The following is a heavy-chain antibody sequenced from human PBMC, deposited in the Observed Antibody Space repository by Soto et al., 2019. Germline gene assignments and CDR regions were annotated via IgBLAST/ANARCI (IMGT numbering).Heavy chain of an antibody. J-gene: IGHJ4*02. D-gene: IGHD3-16*01. CDR2: ISGSGNTI. CDR3: VRDAGLFGLDY. V-gene: IGHV3-11*01. CDR1: GFNCSDYY. Sequence: QVHLVESGGGLVKPGGSLRLSCTASGFNCSDYYMSWIRQAPGKGLEWVSHISGSGNTIHYADSVKGRLTISRDNAKNSLQLQVNSLRVEDTAVYFCVRDAGLFGLDYWGQGALVTVSS.